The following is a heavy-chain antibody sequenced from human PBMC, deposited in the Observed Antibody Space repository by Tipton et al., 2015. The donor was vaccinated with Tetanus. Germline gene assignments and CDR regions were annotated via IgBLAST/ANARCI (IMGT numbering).Heavy chain of an antibody. CDR2: IYYSGST. D-gene: IGHD6-6*01. V-gene: IGHV4-59*12. CDR1: GGSISSYY. CDR3: ARDQGGGRVVRLNWFDP. J-gene: IGHJ5*02. Sequence: TLSLTCTVSGGSISSYYWSWIRQPPGKGLEWIGYIYYSGSTNYNPSLKSRVTISVDTSKNQFSLKMNSVTAADTAVYYCARDQGGGRVVRLNWFDPWGPGTLVTVSS.